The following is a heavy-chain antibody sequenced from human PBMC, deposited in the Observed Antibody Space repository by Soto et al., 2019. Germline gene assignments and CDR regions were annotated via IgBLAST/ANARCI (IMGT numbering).Heavy chain of an antibody. CDR3: ARPGRGSYVAY. Sequence: EVLLLESGGGLVQPGGSLRVSCAASGFTFSSYAMRWVRQAPGKGLEWVSAISGSGGSTYYADSVKGRFTIARHSSKYTVHLQMNSLRREDPAVYSWARPGRGSYVAYWGQVTLVTFSS. CDR1: GFTFSSYA. D-gene: IGHD1-26*01. CDR2: ISGSGGST. J-gene: IGHJ4*02. V-gene: IGHV3-23*01.